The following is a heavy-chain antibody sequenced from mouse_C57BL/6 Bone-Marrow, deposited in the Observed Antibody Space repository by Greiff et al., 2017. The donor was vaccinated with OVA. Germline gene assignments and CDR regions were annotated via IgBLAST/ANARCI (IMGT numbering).Heavy chain of an antibody. CDR2: IDTNSGGT. CDR3: ARCGYGSTFAY. V-gene: IGHV1-72*01. CDR1: GYTFTSYW. J-gene: IGHJ3*01. D-gene: IGHD1-1*01. Sequence: QVQLQQPGAELVKPGASVKLSCKASGYTFTSYWMHWVKQRPGRGLEWLGRIDTNSGGTKYNETFTSKATLTVDKTSSTAYMQLSSPTSEDSAVYYCARCGYGSTFAYWGQGTLVTVSA.